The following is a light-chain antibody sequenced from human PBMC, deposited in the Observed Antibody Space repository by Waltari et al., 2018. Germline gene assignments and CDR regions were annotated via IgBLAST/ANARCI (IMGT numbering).Light chain of an antibody. Sequence: DIQMTQSPSSLSASVGDRVTITCRARQSISSYLNWYQQKPRKAPKLLIYASSRLQSGVPSRFSGSGSGTDFTLTISSLQPEDFATYYCQQSYSTPRTFGQGTKLEIK. J-gene: IGKJ2*01. V-gene: IGKV1-39*01. CDR1: QSISSY. CDR3: QQSYSTPRT. CDR2: ASS.